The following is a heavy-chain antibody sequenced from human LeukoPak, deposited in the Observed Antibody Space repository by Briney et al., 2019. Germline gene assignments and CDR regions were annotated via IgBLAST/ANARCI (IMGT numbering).Heavy chain of an antibody. V-gene: IGHV4-34*01. CDR2: INHSGST. CDR3: ARANYYDSSYYFGY. J-gene: IGHJ4*02. Sequence: PSETLSLTCAVYGGSFSGYYWSWLRQPPGKGLEWIGEINHSGSTNYNPSLKSRVTISVDTSKNQFSLKLSSVTAADTAVYYCARANYYDSSYYFGYWGQGTLVTVSS. CDR1: GGSFSGYY. D-gene: IGHD3-22*01.